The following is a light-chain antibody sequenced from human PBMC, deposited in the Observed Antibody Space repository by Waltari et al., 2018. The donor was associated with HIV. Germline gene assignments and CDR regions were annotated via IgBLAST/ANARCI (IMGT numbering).Light chain of an antibody. V-gene: IGKV3-15*01. Sequence: EIVMTQSPSILSVSPGERATLSCRASQSVSRNVAWYQQRPGQAPRLFIYGASVRATDIPARFSGSGSATEFTLTISSLQSEDFAVYFCQQYNHWPLAFGQGTKVEVK. CDR2: GAS. J-gene: IGKJ1*01. CDR1: QSVSRN. CDR3: QQYNHWPLA.